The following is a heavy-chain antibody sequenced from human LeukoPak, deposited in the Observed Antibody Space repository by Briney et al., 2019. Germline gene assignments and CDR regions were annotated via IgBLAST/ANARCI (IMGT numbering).Heavy chain of an antibody. CDR3: AGIYYDILTGYF. J-gene: IGHJ3*01. CDR2: INHSGST. Sequence: SETLSLTCAVYGGSFGGYYWSWIRQPPGKGLEWIGEINHSGSTNYNPSLKSRVTISVDTSKNQFSLKLSSVTAADTAVYYCAGIYYDILTGYFWGQGTMVTVSS. D-gene: IGHD3-9*01. CDR1: GGSFGGYY. V-gene: IGHV4-34*01.